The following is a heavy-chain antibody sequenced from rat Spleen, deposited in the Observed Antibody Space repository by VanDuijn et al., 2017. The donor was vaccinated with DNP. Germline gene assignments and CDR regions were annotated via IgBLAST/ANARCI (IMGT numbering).Heavy chain of an antibody. D-gene: IGHD1-3*01. J-gene: IGHJ4*01. V-gene: IGHV2-6*01. CDR2: IAEGGST. CDR1: GFSLTSYT. Sequence: QVQLKESGPGLVQPSQTLSLTCTVSGFSLTSYTVSWVRQPPGKGLEWIAAIAEGGSTYYNSALKSRLSISRDTSKSQVFLKMNSLQTEDTATYYCASTLVNYGTYGYYAMDAWGQGTSVTVSS. CDR3: ASTLVNYGTYGYYAMDA.